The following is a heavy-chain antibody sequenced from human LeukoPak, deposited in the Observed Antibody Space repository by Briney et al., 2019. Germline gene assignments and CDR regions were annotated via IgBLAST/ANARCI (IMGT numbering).Heavy chain of an antibody. D-gene: IGHD3-10*01. J-gene: IGHJ6*03. CDR2: IDPKSGGT. V-gene: IGHV1-2*02. Sequence: ASVKVSCKASGYTFTDYYIHWVRQAPGQGLEWMGWIDPKSGGTSFAQKFQGSVTMTRDTSISTAYIELSRLKYDDTAVYYCAKEYGSGSYYRLYYYYMDVWGKGTTVTVSS. CDR3: AKEYGSGSYYRLYYYYMDV. CDR1: GYTFTDYY.